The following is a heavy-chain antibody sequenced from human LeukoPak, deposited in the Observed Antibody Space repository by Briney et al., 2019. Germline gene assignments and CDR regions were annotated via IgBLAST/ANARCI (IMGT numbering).Heavy chain of an antibody. V-gene: IGHV3-74*01. CDR1: GFTVRSYW. D-gene: IGHD2-15*01. J-gene: IGHJ4*02. CDR3: AREDRYCSGGSCYS. Sequence: PGGSLRLSCAVSGFTVRSYWMSWVRQAPGKGLVWVSRISSDGTIISYADSVKGRFTLSRDNAKNSLYLQMNSLRAEDTAVYYCAREDRYCSGGSCYSWGQGTLVTVSS. CDR2: ISSDGTII.